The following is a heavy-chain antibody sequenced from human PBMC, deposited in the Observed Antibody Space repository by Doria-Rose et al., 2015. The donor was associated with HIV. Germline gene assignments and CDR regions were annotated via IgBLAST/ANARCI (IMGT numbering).Heavy chain of an antibody. CDR3: ARDAGDYNFWSGYYSRYWYFDL. CDR2: IKPAGSEK. Sequence: QDPGKGLEWMANIKPAGSEKYYVDSVKGRFTISRDNAKNSLYLQMNSLRAEDTAVYYCARDAGDYNFWSGYYSRYWYFDLWGRGTLVTVSS. J-gene: IGHJ2*01. V-gene: IGHV3-7*01. D-gene: IGHD3-3*01.